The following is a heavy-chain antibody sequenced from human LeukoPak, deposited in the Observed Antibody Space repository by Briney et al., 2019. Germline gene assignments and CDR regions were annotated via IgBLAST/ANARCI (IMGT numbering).Heavy chain of an antibody. Sequence: ASVKVSCKASGGTFSSYAISWVRQAPGQGLEWMGIINPSGGSTSYAQKFQGRVTMTRDMSTSTVYMELSSLRSEDTAVYYCARELDSREPLHSFDYWGQGTLVTVSS. V-gene: IGHV1-46*01. CDR2: INPSGGST. J-gene: IGHJ4*02. D-gene: IGHD6-13*01. CDR1: GGTFSSYA. CDR3: ARELDSREPLHSFDY.